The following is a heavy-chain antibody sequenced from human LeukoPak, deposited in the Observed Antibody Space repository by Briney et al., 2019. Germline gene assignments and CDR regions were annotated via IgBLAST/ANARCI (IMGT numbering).Heavy chain of an antibody. CDR1: GFTVSSNY. V-gene: IGHV3-53*01. J-gene: IGHJ4*02. CDR2: IYSGGST. D-gene: IGHD6-13*01. Sequence: GGSLRLSCAASGFTVSSNYMSWVRQAPGKGLEWVSVIYSGGSTYYADSVKGRFTISRDNSKNTLYLQMNSLRAEDTAVYYCARGLVSSSWCGFRSQYYFDYWGQGTLVTVSS. CDR3: ARGLVSSSWCGFRSQYYFDY.